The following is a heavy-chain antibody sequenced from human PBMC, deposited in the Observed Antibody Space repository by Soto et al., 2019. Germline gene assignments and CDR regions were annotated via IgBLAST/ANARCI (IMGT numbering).Heavy chain of an antibody. J-gene: IGHJ6*02. V-gene: IGHV3-9*01. CDR3: AKDGGAIFGVALYYYGMDV. Sequence: PGGSLRLSCAASGFTFDDYAMHWVRQAPGKGLEWVSGISWNSGSIGYADSVKGRFTISRDNAKNSLYLQMNSLRAEDTALYYRAKDGGAIFGVALYYYGMDVWGQGTTVTVSS. D-gene: IGHD3-3*01. CDR2: ISWNSGSI. CDR1: GFTFDDYA.